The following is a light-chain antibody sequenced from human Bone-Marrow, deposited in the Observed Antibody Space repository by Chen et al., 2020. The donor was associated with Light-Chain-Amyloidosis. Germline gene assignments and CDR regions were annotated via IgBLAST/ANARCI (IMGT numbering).Light chain of an antibody. J-gene: IGKJ4*01. CDR2: GSS. CDR3: QQYGTSPLT. Sequence: DIVLTQSPVTLSLSPGEVANLSCRSSQTISSNYLTWYQQKFGQAPRLLIYGSSSRATGIPEMFTGSGYGTDFTLTINRLEPEDFAMYYCQQYGTSPLTFGGGIKVEIK. CDR1: QTISSNY. V-gene: IGKV3-20*01.